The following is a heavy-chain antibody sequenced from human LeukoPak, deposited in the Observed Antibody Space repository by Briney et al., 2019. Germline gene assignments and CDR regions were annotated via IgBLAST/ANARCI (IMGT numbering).Heavy chain of an antibody. Sequence: PSETLSLTCTVSGGSISSSSYYWGWIRQPPGKGLEWIGSIYYSGSTYYNPSLKSRVTISVDTSKNQFSLKLSSVTAADTAVYYCARDGRARSGWNDNAGGMDVWGQGTTVTVSS. CDR1: GGSISSSSYY. J-gene: IGHJ6*02. D-gene: IGHD1-1*01. CDR2: IYYSGST. CDR3: ARDGRARSGWNDNAGGMDV. V-gene: IGHV4-39*07.